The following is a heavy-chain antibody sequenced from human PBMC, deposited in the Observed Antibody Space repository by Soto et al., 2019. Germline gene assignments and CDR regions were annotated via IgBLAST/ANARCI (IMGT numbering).Heavy chain of an antibody. V-gene: IGHV3-30-3*01. CDR2: ISYDGDTQ. CDR3: LSGKWTWAIRSQCDP. J-gene: IGHJ5*02. Sequence: QVQLEESGGGVVQPGRSLRLSCAASEFDFSNFAMHWVRQAPGKGLEWMAVISYDGDTQYYADSAKVRFTISRDNSKNTLYLQINSLTPEDTAVYYCLSGKWTWAIRSQCDPCGQGPVVSVSA. CDR1: EFDFSNFA. D-gene: IGHD2-8*01.